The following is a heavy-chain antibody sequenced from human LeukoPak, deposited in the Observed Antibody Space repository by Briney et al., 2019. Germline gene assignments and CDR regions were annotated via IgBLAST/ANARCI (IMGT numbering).Heavy chain of an antibody. CDR3: ARGPWLMGSGRRFDP. CDR1: GGSISSHY. J-gene: IGHJ5*02. Sequence: PSETLSLTCTVSGGSISSHYWSWIRQPAGKGLEWIGRIYTSGSTNYNPSLKSRVTISVDTSKNQFSLKLSSVTAADTAVYYCARGPWLMGSGRRFDPWGQGTLVTVSS. D-gene: IGHD3-10*01. V-gene: IGHV4-4*07. CDR2: IYTSGST.